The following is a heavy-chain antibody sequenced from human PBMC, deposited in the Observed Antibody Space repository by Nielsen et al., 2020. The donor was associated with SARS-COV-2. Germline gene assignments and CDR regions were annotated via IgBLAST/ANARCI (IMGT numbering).Heavy chain of an antibody. Sequence: GESLKISCAASGFTFNSYWMHWVRQAPGKGLVWVSRINSDGSSTNYADSVKGRFTISRDNAKNTLYLQMNSLRAEDTAVYYCARGTYYYDSSGYLNDAFDIWGQGTMVTVSS. CDR3: ARGTYYYDSSGYLNDAFDI. V-gene: IGHV3-74*01. D-gene: IGHD3-22*01. CDR1: GFTFNSYW. J-gene: IGHJ3*02. CDR2: INSDGSST.